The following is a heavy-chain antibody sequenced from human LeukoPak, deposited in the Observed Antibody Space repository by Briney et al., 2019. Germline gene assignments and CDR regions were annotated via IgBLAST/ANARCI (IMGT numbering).Heavy chain of an antibody. D-gene: IGHD3-3*01. CDR2: IYHSGST. J-gene: IGHJ6*03. V-gene: IGHV4-38-2*02. CDR3: ARDSRYYDFWSGYGYYMDV. Sequence: PSETLSLTCTVSGYSISSGYYWGWIRQPPGKGLEWIGSIYHSGSTYYNPSLKSRVTISVDTSKNQFSLKLSSVPAADTAVYYCARDSRYYDFWSGYGYYMDVWGKGTTVTVSS. CDR1: GYSISSGYY.